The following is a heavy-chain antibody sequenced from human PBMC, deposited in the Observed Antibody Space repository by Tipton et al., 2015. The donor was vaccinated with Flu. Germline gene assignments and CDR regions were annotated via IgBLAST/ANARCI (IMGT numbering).Heavy chain of an antibody. Sequence: SLRLSCAASGFTFRNYGIHWVRQAPGKGLEWVAVIWSDGASKYYIDSVKGRFTVSRDNSKNTVYLQMNSLRSEDTAVYYCARDVFPSVPSYYFDFWGPGALVTVSS. J-gene: IGHJ4*02. V-gene: IGHV3-33*01. CDR1: GFTFRNYG. CDR2: IWSDGASK. D-gene: IGHD2/OR15-2a*01. CDR3: ARDVFPSVPSYYFDF.